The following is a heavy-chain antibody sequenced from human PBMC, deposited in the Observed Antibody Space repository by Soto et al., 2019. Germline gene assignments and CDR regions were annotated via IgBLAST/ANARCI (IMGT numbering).Heavy chain of an antibody. D-gene: IGHD3-9*01. V-gene: IGHV1-8*01. J-gene: IGHJ6*02. CDR1: GYTFTSYD. CDR2: MNPNSGNT. Sequence: GASVKVSCKASGYTFTSYDINWVRQATGQGLEWMGWMNPNSGNTGYAQKFQSRVTMTRNTSISTENMKKSSMRSEDTAVYYCARIGTYYDILTGQRVYYFGMDVWG. CDR3: ARIGTYYDILTGQRVYYFGMDV.